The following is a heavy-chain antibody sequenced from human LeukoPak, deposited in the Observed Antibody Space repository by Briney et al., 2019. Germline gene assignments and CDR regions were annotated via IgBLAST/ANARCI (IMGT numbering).Heavy chain of an antibody. CDR3: ATADPSIAVAGNYYYGMDV. CDR2: IYYSGST. Sequence: SETLSLTCTVSGGSISSYYWSWIRQPPGKGLEWIGYIYYSGSTNYNPSLKSRVTISVDTSKNQFSLKLSSVTAADTAVYYCATADPSIAVAGNYYYGMDVWGQGTTVTVSS. CDR1: GGSISSYY. D-gene: IGHD6-19*01. V-gene: IGHV4-59*12. J-gene: IGHJ6*02.